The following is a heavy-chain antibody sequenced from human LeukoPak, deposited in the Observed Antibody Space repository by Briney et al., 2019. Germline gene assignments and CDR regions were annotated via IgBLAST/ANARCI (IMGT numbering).Heavy chain of an antibody. CDR3: ARDKSYGDSEDY. CDR1: GFIFSNYW. Sequence: GGSLRLSCSASGFIFSNYWMSWVRQAPGKGLEWVANINQDGREKYYVDSVKGRFTISRDNAKNSLSLQMNSLRAEDTALYYCARDKSYGDSEDYWGQGTLVTVSS. J-gene: IGHJ4*02. CDR2: INQDGREK. V-gene: IGHV3-7*05. D-gene: IGHD4-17*01.